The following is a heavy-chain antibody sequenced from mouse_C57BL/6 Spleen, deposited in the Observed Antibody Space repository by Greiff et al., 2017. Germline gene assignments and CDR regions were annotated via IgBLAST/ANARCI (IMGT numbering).Heavy chain of an antibody. J-gene: IGHJ2*01. CDR1: GFTFSDYY. Sequence: EVQVVESEGGLVQPGSSMKLSCTASGFTFSDYYMAWVRQVPEKGLEWVANINYDGSSTYSLDSLKSRFIISRDNAKNILYLQMSRLKSEDTATYYCARDQGLGLDYWGQGTTLTVSS. V-gene: IGHV5-16*01. D-gene: IGHD4-1*01. CDR3: ARDQGLGLDY. CDR2: INYDGSST.